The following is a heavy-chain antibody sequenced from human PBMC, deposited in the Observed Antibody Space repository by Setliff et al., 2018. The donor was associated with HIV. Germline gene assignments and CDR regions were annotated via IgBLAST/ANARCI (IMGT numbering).Heavy chain of an antibody. J-gene: IGHJ4*02. D-gene: IGHD3-3*01. CDR3: ARHGLRFLACFDY. CDR1: GDSLSSSCYY. CDR2: IFYSGTT. V-gene: IGHV4-39*01. Sequence: PSETLSLTCTVSGDSLSSSCYYWGWIRQPPGKGLEWIGSIFYSGTTYYNPSLESRVTISVDTSKNQFSLKLSSATATDTAVYYCARHGLRFLACFDYWGQGALVTVSS.